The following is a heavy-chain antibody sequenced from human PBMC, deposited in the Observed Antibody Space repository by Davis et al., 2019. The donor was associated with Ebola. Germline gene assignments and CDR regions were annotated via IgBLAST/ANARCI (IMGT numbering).Heavy chain of an antibody. CDR3: ARKGDSLEGPYDY. V-gene: IGHV1-18*01. Sequence: AASVKVSCKASGYTFTSYGISWVRQAPGQGLEWMGWISGYNGNTNYVENLQGRVTMTTDTSTSTAYMELRSLRSADTAVYYCARKGDSLEGPYDYWGQGTLVTVSS. J-gene: IGHJ4*02. CDR2: ISGYNGNT. CDR1: GYTFTSYG. D-gene: IGHD2-21*02.